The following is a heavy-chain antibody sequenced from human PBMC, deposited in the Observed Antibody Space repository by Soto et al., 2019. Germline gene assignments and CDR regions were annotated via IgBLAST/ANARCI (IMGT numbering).Heavy chain of an antibody. D-gene: IGHD1-26*01. J-gene: IGHJ4*01. Sequence: PSETLSLTCTVSGGSVSSGSYYWSWIRQPPGKGLEWIGYIYYSGITNYNPSLKSRVTISVDTSKNQFSLKLSSVTAADTAVYYCARGRVVGPFDYWVHGTLVTPSS. CDR2: IYYSGIT. CDR3: ARGRVVGPFDY. V-gene: IGHV4-61*01. CDR1: GGSVSSGSYY.